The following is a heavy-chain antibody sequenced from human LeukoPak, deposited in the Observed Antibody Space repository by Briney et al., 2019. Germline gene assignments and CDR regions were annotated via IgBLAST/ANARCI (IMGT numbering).Heavy chain of an antibody. D-gene: IGHD6-19*01. Sequence: PGGSLRLSCAASGFIFSTYAMSWVRQAPGKGLEWVSTISGSGVNTYYADSVKGRFTISRDNSKNTLYLQMNSLRAEDTAVYYCAKDPVVYHGGSGWHYFNYWGQGTLVTVSS. CDR1: GFIFSTYA. CDR3: AKDPVVYHGGSGWHYFNY. V-gene: IGHV3-23*01. J-gene: IGHJ4*02. CDR2: ISGSGVNT.